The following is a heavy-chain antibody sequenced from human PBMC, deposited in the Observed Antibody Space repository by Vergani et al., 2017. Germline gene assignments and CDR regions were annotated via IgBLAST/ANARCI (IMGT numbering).Heavy chain of an antibody. CDR3: AHRRVGATGGAFDI. J-gene: IGHJ3*02. CDR1: GFSLSTSGVG. V-gene: IGHV2-5*02. CDR2: IYWDDAK. D-gene: IGHD1-26*01. Sequence: QITLKESGPTLVKPTQTLTLTCTFSGFSLSTSGVGVGWIRQPPGKALEWLALIYWDDAKRYSPSLKSRLTITKDTSKNQVVLTMTNMDPVDTATYYCAHRRVGATGGAFDIWGQGTMVTVSS.